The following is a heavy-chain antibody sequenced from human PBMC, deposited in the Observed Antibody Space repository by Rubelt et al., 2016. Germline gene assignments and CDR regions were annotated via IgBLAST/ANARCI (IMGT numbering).Heavy chain of an antibody. V-gene: IGHV4-39*07. Sequence: QLQLQESGPGLVKPSETLSLTCTVSGGSISSSSYYWGWIRQPPGKGLEWIGSIDYSGDTYYNPSLKSRVIISVDTSKNQFSLKLSSVTAADTAVYYCAIAAAGTFDYWGQGTLVTVSS. J-gene: IGHJ4*02. CDR2: IDYSGDT. D-gene: IGHD6-13*01. CDR3: AIAAAGTFDY. CDR1: GGSISSSSYY.